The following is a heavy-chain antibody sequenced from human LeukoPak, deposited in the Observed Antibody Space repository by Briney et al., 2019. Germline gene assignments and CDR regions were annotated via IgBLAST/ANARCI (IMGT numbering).Heavy chain of an antibody. CDR1: GFTFSSYA. Sequence: GGSLRPSCAASGFTFSSYAMSWVRQAPGKGLECVSYISSSSDYTNYPDSVKGRFTISRDNAKNSLYLQMDSLRAEDTALYYCARVKVGTTNRFDYWGQGTLVTVSS. D-gene: IGHD1-26*01. CDR2: ISSSSDYT. J-gene: IGHJ4*02. V-gene: IGHV3-11*05. CDR3: ARVKVGTTNRFDY.